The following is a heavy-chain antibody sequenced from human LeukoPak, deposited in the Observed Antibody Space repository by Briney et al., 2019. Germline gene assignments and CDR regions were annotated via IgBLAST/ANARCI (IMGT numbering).Heavy chain of an antibody. CDR3: ARDQELRYFDWLRANYYYYGMDV. J-gene: IGHJ6*02. V-gene: IGHV3-21*01. CDR2: ISSSSSYI. D-gene: IGHD3-9*01. CDR1: GFTFSSYS. Sequence: GGSLRLSCAASGFTFSSYSMNWVRQAPGKGLEWVSSISSSSSYIYYADSVKGRFTISRDNAKNSLYLQMNSLRAEDTAVYYCARDQELRYFDWLRANYYYYGMDVWGQGTTVTVSS.